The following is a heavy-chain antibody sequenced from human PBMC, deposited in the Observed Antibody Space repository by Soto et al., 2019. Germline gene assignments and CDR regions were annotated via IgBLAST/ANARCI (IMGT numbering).Heavy chain of an antibody. CDR2: ISYDGSNK. J-gene: IGHJ6*02. CDR3: ARGPHIVVVVAATWYYYGMDV. V-gene: IGHV3-30-3*01. CDR1: GFTFSSYA. D-gene: IGHD2-15*01. Sequence: GGSLRLSCAASGFTFSSYAMHWVRQAPGKGLEWVAVISYDGSNKYYADSVKGRFTISRDNSKNTLYLQMNSLRAEDTAVYYCARGPHIVVVVAATWYYYGMDVWGQGTTVTVSS.